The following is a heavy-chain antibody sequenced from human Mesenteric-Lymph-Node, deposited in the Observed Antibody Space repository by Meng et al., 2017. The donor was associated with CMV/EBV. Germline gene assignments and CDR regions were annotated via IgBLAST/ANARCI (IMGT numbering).Heavy chain of an antibody. CDR1: GFTLNSYA. V-gene: IGHV3-30-3*01. J-gene: IGHJ6*02. CDR2: ILSDASDN. CDR3: ARDISGVGIEFITIFGVATYYYYGMDV. Sequence: GESLKISCVVSGFTLNSYAMHWVRKAPGKGLEEVAAILSDASDNYHAESVRGRFTISRDMSKNTLYLQMNSLRVEDTAMYYCARDISGVGIEFITIFGVATYYYYGMDVWGQGTTVTVSS. D-gene: IGHD3-3*01.